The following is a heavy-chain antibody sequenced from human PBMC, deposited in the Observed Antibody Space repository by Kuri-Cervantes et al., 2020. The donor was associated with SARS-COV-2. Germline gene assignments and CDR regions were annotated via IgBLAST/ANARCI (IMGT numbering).Heavy chain of an antibody. J-gene: IGHJ4*02. Sequence: SETLSLTCAVYGGSFSGYYWSWIRQPPGKGLEWIGSIYYSGSTYYNPSLKSRVTISVDTSKNQFSLKLSSVTAADTAVYYCARRRDPDFWGQGTLVTVSS. V-gene: IGHV4-34*01. CDR2: IYYSGST. CDR1: GGSFSGYY. CDR3: ARRRDPDF.